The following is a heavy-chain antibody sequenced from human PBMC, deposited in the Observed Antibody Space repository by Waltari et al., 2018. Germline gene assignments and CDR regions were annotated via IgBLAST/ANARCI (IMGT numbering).Heavy chain of an antibody. J-gene: IGHJ4*02. CDR2: ISGDGSTI. CDR3: ARGADL. Sequence: EVQLVESGGGLVQPGGSLRLSCAASGFTLSGPWQHWARQVPGKGLVWVSRISGDGSTINYADSVKGRFTISRDTAKNTLYLQMNSLRAEDTAVYYCARGADLRGQGILVTVSS. CDR1: GFTLSGPW. V-gene: IGHV3-74*01. D-gene: IGHD3-3*01.